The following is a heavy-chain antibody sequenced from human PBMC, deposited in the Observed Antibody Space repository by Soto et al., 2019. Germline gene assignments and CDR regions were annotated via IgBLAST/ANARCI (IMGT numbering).Heavy chain of an antibody. J-gene: IGHJ4*02. CDR2: IWYDGSNK. Sequence: GGSLRLSCAASGFTFSSYGMHWVRQAPGKGLEWVAVIWYDGSNKYYADSVKGRFTISRDNSKNTLYLQMNSLRAEDTAVYYCARDLGHLRPGGDYIYWGQGTLVTVSS. D-gene: IGHD4-17*01. V-gene: IGHV3-33*01. CDR3: ARDLGHLRPGGDYIY. CDR1: GFTFSSYG.